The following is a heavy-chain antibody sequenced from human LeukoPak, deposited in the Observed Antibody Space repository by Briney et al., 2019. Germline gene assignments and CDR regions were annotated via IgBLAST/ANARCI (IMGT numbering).Heavy chain of an antibody. CDR1: GFNFANHA. CDR2: TSGGGDIT. Sequence: PGGALRVSCAASGFNFANHAMSWVRQTPGKGLEWVSATSGGGDITYHADSATGRFTISRDKSKDTLFLPMHSLRPGDTAVYYCVREDTPATANYWGQGTTVTISS. D-gene: IGHD2-21*02. V-gene: IGHV3-23*01. J-gene: IGHJ4*02. CDR3: VREDTPATANY.